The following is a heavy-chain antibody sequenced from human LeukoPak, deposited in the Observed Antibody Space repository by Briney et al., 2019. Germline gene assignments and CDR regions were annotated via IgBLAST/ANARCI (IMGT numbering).Heavy chain of an antibody. CDR3: AREPPGAGDFDY. Sequence: SETLSLTCTVSGGSIISYYWSWIRQPPGKGLEWIGYIYYSGSTNYNPSLKSRVTISVDTSKNQFSLKLSSVTAADTAVYYCAREPPGAGDFDYWGQGTLVTVSS. J-gene: IGHJ4*02. CDR1: GGSIISYY. D-gene: IGHD3-10*01. V-gene: IGHV4-59*01. CDR2: IYYSGST.